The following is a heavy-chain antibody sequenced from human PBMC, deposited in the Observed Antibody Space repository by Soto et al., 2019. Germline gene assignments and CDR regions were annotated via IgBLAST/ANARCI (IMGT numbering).Heavy chain of an antibody. CDR1: GGSISSGGYY. Sequence: TVSGGSISSGGYYWSWIRQHPGKGLEWIGYIYYSGSTYYNPSLKSRVTISVDTSKNQFSLKLSSVTAADTAVYYCARIGYYYYGMDVWGQGTTVTVSS. J-gene: IGHJ6*02. CDR3: ARIGYYYYGMDV. CDR2: IYYSGST. V-gene: IGHV4-31*03.